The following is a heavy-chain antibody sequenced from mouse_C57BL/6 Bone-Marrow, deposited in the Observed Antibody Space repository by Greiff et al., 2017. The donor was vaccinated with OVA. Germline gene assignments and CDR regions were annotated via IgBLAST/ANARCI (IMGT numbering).Heavy chain of an antibody. D-gene: IGHD1-1*01. Sequence: QVQLQQPGAELVMPGASVKLSCKASGYTFTSYWMHWVKQRPGQGLEWIGEIDPSDSYTNYNQKFKGKSTLTVDKSSSTAYMQLSSLTSEDSAVYYCAREGDLLRYYFDYWGQGTTLTVSS. CDR1: GYTFTSYW. CDR3: AREGDLLRYYFDY. CDR2: IDPSDSYT. J-gene: IGHJ2*01. V-gene: IGHV1-69*01.